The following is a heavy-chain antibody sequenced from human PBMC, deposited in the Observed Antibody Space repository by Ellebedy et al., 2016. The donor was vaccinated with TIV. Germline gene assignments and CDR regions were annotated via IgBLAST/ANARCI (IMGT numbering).Heavy chain of an antibody. CDR1: GFTFSSYS. D-gene: IGHD6-19*01. Sequence: PGGSLRLSCAASGFTFSSYSMNWVRQAPGTGLGWVSSISSRSSYIYDADSVKGRFTISRDNAKNSLYLQMNSLRAEDTAVYYCARATAVAGTYYFDYWGQGTLVTVSS. V-gene: IGHV3-21*01. J-gene: IGHJ4*02. CDR3: ARATAVAGTYYFDY. CDR2: ISSRSSYI.